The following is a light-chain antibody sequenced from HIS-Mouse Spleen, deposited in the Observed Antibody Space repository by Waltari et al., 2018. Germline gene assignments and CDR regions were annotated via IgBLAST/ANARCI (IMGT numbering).Light chain of an antibody. Sequence: QSALTQPASVSGSPGQSITISCTGTSSDVGGYHYVSWYQQHPGKAPKLMIYEVSNRPSGVSNRLSGSKSGNTASLTISGLQAEDEADYYCSSYTSSSTPYVFGTGT. CDR3: SSYTSSSTPYV. CDR1: SSDVGGYHY. CDR2: EVS. V-gene: IGLV2-14*01. J-gene: IGLJ1*01.